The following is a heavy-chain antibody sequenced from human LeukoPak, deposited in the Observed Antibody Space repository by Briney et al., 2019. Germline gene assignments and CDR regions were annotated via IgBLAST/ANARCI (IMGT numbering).Heavy chain of an antibody. CDR1: GGSFSGYY. V-gene: IGHV4-34*01. D-gene: IGHD4-23*01. Sequence: SSETLSLTCAVYGGSFSGYYWSWIRQPPGKGLEWIGEINHSGSTNYNPSLKSRVTISVDTSKNQFSLKLSSVTAADTAVYYCARSYYGGNSGYFDLWGQGTLVTVSS. J-gene: IGHJ4*02. CDR2: INHSGST. CDR3: ARSYYGGNSGYFDL.